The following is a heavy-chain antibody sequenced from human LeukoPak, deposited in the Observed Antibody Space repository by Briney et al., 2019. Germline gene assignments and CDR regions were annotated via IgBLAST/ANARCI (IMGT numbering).Heavy chain of an antibody. CDR1: GGSISSYY. J-gene: IGHJ3*02. V-gene: IGHV4-59*01. D-gene: IGHD6-19*01. CDR2: IYYSGST. Sequence: SSETLSLTCTVSGGSISSYYWSWIRQPPGKGPEWIGYIYYSGSTNYNPSLKSRVTISVDTSKNQFSLKLSSVTAADTAVYYCASLLLGSGWYPDAFDIWGQGTMVTVSS. CDR3: ASLLLGSGWYPDAFDI.